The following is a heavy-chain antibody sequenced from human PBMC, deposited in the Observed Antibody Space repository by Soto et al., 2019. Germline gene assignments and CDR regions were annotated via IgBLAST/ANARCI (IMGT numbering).Heavy chain of an antibody. J-gene: IGHJ6*02. CDR3: ARLAMATRRGYYGMDV. D-gene: IGHD5-12*01. V-gene: IGHV5-10-1*01. Sequence: GASVKVSCKASGYTFTSYWISWVRQMPGKGLEWMGRIDPSDSYTNYSPPFQGHVTISADKSISTAYLQWSSLKASDTAMYYCARLAMATRRGYYGMDVWGQGTTVTVSS. CDR2: IDPSDSYT. CDR1: GYTFTSYW.